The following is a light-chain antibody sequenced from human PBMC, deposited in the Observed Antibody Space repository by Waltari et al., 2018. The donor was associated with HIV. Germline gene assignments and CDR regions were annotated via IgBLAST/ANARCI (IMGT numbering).Light chain of an antibody. Sequence: AIQMTQSPSSLSASVGDRVTISCRASQGIGNDLSWYQQIPGKAPKLLIYSTSTVESGGSSRFSGGGSDTDFTLTISSLQPEDFATYYCLQDYIFPYTFGQGTKLEIK. CDR1: QGIGND. CDR3: LQDYIFPYT. J-gene: IGKJ2*01. CDR2: STS. V-gene: IGKV1-6*01.